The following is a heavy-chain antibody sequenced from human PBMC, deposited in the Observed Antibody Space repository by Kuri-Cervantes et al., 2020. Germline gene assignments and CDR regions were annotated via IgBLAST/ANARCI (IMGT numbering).Heavy chain of an antibody. D-gene: IGHD3-22*01. Sequence: ASVKVSCKASGYTFTGYYMHWVRQAPGQGLEWMGWINPNSGGTNYAQKFQGRVTMTRDTSISTAYMELSSLRSGDTAVYYCARGRMTITMIVVEYWYFDLWGRGTLVTVSS. V-gene: IGHV1-2*02. J-gene: IGHJ2*01. CDR1: GYTFTGYY. CDR3: ARGRMTITMIVVEYWYFDL. CDR2: INPNSGGT.